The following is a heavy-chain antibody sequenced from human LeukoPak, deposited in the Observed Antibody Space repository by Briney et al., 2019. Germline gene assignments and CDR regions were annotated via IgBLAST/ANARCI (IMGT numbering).Heavy chain of an antibody. J-gene: IGHJ4*02. Sequence: PGGSLRLSCAASGFTFSSYGMHWVRQAPGKGLEWVSFIWYDGSNRYYADSVKGRFTISRDNSKNTLYLQMNSLRAEDAAVYYCAREGYCSSTSCSWFDYWGQGTLVTVSS. V-gene: IGHV3-33*01. CDR3: AREGYCSSTSCSWFDY. CDR2: IWYDGSNR. CDR1: GFTFSSYG. D-gene: IGHD2-2*01.